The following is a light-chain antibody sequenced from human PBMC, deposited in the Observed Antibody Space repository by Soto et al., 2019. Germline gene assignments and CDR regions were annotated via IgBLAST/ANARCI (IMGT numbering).Light chain of an antibody. Sequence: EIVLTQSPGTLSLSPGERATLSCRASQSVSSSYLAWYQQKPGQAPRLLIYGASSRATGIPDRFSGSGSGTDLTLTISRLEPEDFAVYYCQQDGSSPEYTFGRGTKLEIK. J-gene: IGKJ2*01. V-gene: IGKV3-20*01. CDR1: QSVSSSY. CDR2: GAS. CDR3: QQDGSSPEYT.